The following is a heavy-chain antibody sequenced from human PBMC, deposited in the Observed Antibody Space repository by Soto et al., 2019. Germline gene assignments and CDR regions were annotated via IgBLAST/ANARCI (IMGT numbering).Heavy chain of an antibody. CDR1: GFTVSSNY. J-gene: IGHJ3*02. CDR3: ARGRRITIFGVVTNDAFDI. V-gene: IGHV3-66*01. Sequence: EVQLVESGGGLVQPGGSLRLSCAASGFTVSSNYMSWVRQAPGKGLEWVSVIYSGGSTYYADSVKGRFTISRDNSKNTLYLQMNSLRAEETAVYYCARGRRITIFGVVTNDAFDIWGQGTMVTVSS. D-gene: IGHD3-3*01. CDR2: IYSGGST.